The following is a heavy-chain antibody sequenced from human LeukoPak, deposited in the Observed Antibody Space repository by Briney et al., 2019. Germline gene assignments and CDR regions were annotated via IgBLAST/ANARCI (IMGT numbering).Heavy chain of an antibody. J-gene: IGHJ4*02. CDR3: AKQLGYCSDGSCYFPY. D-gene: IGHD2-15*01. CDR2: ISNNGGYT. V-gene: IGHV3-23*01. Sequence: PGGSLRLSRAASGFTFSSYAMSWVRQAPGKGLEWVSAISNNGGYTYYADSVQGRFTISRDNSKSTLCLQMNSLRAEDTAVYYCAKQLGYCSDGSCYFPYWGQGTLVTVSS. CDR1: GFTFSSYA.